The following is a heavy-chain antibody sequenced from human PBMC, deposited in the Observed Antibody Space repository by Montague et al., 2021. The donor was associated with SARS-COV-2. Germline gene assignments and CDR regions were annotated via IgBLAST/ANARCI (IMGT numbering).Heavy chain of an antibody. Sequence: SETLSLTCVVSGDSISTDNWWTWVRLPPGKGLEWIGEINHSGSTNYNPSLKSRVTISVDTSKNQFSLKRSSVTAADTAVYYCARVRYYGSGTSLGMDVWGQGTTVTVSS. CDR2: INHSGST. CDR1: GDSISTDNW. CDR3: ARVRYYGSGTSLGMDV. D-gene: IGHD3-10*01. J-gene: IGHJ6*02. V-gene: IGHV4-4*02.